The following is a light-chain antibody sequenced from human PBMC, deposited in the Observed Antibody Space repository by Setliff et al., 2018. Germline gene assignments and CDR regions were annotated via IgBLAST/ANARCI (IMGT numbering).Light chain of an antibody. CDR3: SSYAGNYIYV. Sequence: QSALTQPPSASGTPGQRVTVSCSGSSSNFGSRSVSWFQQLPGTPPKLLIYSNNQRPSGVPDRFSGSKSGSSASLAISGLQSEDEADYYCSSYAGNYIYVFGTGTKVTVL. CDR1: SSNFGSRS. J-gene: IGLJ1*01. V-gene: IGLV1-44*01. CDR2: SNN.